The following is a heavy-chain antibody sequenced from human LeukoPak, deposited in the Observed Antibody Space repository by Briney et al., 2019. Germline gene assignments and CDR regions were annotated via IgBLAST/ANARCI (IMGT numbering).Heavy chain of an antibody. CDR1: GFPFSNSW. CDR3: AGGSSMEA. Sequence: GGSLRLSCAVSGFPFSNSWMYWVRQAPGKGLEGVANIKKDGSGISYVDSVKGRFTISRDNARNSLYLQMNSLRVEDTAVYFCAGGSSMEAWGKGTAVTVSS. D-gene: IGHD1-26*01. CDR2: IKKDGSGI. V-gene: IGHV3-7*03. J-gene: IGHJ6*04.